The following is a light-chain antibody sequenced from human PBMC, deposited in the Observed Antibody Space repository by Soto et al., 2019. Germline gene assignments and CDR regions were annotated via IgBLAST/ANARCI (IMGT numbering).Light chain of an antibody. Sequence: EIVMTQSPATLSVSPGERATLSCRASQSVYSNLAWYQQKPGQAPRFLIYGASTRATGIPARFSGSGSGTEFTLTISSLQSEDFAVYYCQQYDNWPLTFGGGTKV. V-gene: IGKV3-15*01. CDR3: QQYDNWPLT. CDR1: QSVYSN. J-gene: IGKJ4*01. CDR2: GAS.